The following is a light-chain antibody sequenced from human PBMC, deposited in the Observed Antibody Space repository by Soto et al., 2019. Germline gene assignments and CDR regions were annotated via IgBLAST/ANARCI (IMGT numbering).Light chain of an antibody. CDR3: QQYNSYGT. J-gene: IGKJ1*01. CDR2: SAS. V-gene: IGKV1-5*03. CDR1: QSISTW. Sequence: DIQMTQSPSTLSASVGDRVTITCRASQSISTWLAWYQQKPGKAPKLLIYSASDLESGVPSRFSGSGFGTEFTLTITSLQPDDFATYYCQQYNSYGTFGQGTKVDIK.